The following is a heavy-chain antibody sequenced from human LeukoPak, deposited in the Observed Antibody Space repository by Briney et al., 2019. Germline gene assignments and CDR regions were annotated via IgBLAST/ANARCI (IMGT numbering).Heavy chain of an antibody. CDR2: IIPMFGSP. D-gene: IGHD2-15*01. CDR3: ARAGGPRQDAFDV. CDR1: GGSFTGYA. V-gene: IGHV1-69*13. Sequence: GASVKVSCKAPGGSFTGYAFSWVRQAPGQGLEWMGGIIPMFGSPNYAQRSQGRVTITADESTNTAYLELRSLRSDDTAVYFCARAGGPRQDAFDVWGQGTMVTVSS. J-gene: IGHJ3*01.